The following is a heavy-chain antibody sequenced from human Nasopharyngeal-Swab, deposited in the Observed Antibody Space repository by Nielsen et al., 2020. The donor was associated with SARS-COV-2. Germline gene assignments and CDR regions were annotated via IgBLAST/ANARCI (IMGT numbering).Heavy chain of an antibody. J-gene: IGHJ4*02. CDR3: VREFEATGATYLDY. V-gene: IGHV3-48*02. CDR2: ITSRSSTR. D-gene: IGHD1-26*01. CDR1: GFAFTDYS. Sequence: GGSLRLSCAASGFAFTDYSMDWVRQAPGKGLEWVSYITSRSSTRYYADSVKGRFTVSRDNAKNSLYLQMSSLRDEDTAGYYCVREFEATGATYLDYWGLGTLVTVSS.